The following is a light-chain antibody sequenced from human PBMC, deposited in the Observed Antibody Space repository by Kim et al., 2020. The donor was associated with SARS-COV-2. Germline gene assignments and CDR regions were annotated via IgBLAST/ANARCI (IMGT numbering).Light chain of an antibody. J-gene: IGLJ2*01. CDR1: SSNIGAGYD. CDR3: QSYDSSLSGSVV. V-gene: IGLV1-40*01. Sequence: RVTISCTGSSSNIGAGYDVHWYQQLPGTAPKLLIYGNSNRPSGVPDRFSGSKSDTSASLAITGLQAEDEADYYCQSYDSSLSGSVVFGGGTQLTVL. CDR2: GNS.